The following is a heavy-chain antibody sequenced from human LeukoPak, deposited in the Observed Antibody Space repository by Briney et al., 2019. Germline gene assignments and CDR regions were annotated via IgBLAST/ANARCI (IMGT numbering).Heavy chain of an antibody. CDR1: GFTFSSYA. D-gene: IGHD3-22*01. CDR2: ISGSGGST. V-gene: IGHV3-23*01. CDR3: AKYRGYYDSSGSTSFDY. Sequence: GGSLRLSCAASGFTFSSYAMSWVRQAPGKGLEWVSAISGSGGSTYYADSVKGRFTISRDNSKNTLYLQMNSLRAEDTAVYYCAKYRGYYDSSGSTSFDYWGQGTLVTVSS. J-gene: IGHJ4*02.